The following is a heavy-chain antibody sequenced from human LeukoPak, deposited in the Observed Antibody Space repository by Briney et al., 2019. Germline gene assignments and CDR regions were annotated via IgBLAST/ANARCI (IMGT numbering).Heavy chain of an antibody. D-gene: IGHD3-22*01. CDR3: ARDKGPDYDSSGYYYDY. CDR2: INPNSGGT. Sequence: GASVKVSCKASGYTFTGYYMHWVRQAPGQGLEWMGWINPNSGGTNYAQKFQGRVTMTRDTSISTAYMELSRLRSDDTAVYYCARDKGPDYDSSGYYYDYWGQGTLVTVSS. V-gene: IGHV1-2*02. CDR1: GYTFTGYY. J-gene: IGHJ4*02.